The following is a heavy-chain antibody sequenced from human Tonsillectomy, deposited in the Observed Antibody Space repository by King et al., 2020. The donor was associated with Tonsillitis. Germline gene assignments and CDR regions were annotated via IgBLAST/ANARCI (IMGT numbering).Heavy chain of an antibody. CDR2: IDWDDDK. Sequence: ITLKESGPALVKPTQTLTLTCTFSGFSLSTSGMCMSWIRQPPGKALEWLARIDWDDDKYYSTSLKTRLTISKDTSKNQVVLTMTNMDPVDTATYYCARMRIWDIVEGNSQMDVWGKGTTVIVSS. V-gene: IGHV2-70*15. CDR1: GFSLSTSGMC. J-gene: IGHJ6*04. CDR3: ARMRIWDIVEGNSQMDV. D-gene: IGHD2-15*01.